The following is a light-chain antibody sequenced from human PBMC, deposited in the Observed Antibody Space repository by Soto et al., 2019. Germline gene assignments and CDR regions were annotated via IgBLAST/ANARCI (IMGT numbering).Light chain of an antibody. J-gene: IGLJ1*01. V-gene: IGLV2-14*01. Sequence: QSALTQPASVSGSPGQSITISCTGTSSDVGGYNYVSWYQQHPGKAPKLMIYDVSNRPSGVSTRFSGSKSGNTASLTISGLQADDDADYYCCSYTRSSTLYVFGTGTKVTVL. CDR1: SSDVGGYNY. CDR2: DVS. CDR3: CSYTRSSTLYV.